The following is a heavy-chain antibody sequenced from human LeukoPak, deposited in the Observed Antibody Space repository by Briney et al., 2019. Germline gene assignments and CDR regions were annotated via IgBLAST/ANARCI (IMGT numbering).Heavy chain of an antibody. J-gene: IGHJ4*02. CDR3: AKVRVFSTYGSGNF. D-gene: IGHD3-10*01. V-gene: IGHV3-23*01. CDR2: ISGSGGSA. Sequence: AGGSLRLSCAAPGFTFSSYAMSWVRQAPGKGLEWVSAISGSGGSAYYADSVKGRFTISRDNSKNTLYLQMNNLRAEDTAVYYCAKVRVFSTYGSGNFWGQGTLVTVSS. CDR1: GFTFSSYA.